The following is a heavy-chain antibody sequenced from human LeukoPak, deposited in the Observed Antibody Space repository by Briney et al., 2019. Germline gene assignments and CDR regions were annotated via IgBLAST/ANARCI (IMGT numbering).Heavy chain of an antibody. CDR3: ARVFLYDSSGYYSPAFDY. Sequence: GGSLRLSCAASGFTVGSNYMSWVRQAPGKGLEWVSVIYSGGSTYYADSVKGRFTISRDNSKNTLYLQMNSLRAEDTAVYYCARVFLYDSSGYYSPAFDYWGPGTLVTVSS. D-gene: IGHD3-22*01. CDR1: GFTVGSNY. CDR2: IYSGGST. J-gene: IGHJ4*02. V-gene: IGHV3-66*01.